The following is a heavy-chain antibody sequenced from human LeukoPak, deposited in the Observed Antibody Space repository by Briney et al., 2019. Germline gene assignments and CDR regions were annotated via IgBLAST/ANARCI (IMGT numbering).Heavy chain of an antibody. Sequence: ASVKVSCKASGYTFTSYDINWVRQATGQGLEWMGWMNPNGGNTGSAQRFQGRVTMTRDTSRSTAYMELSSLTSEDTAVYYCARGPLVRLPSSFDPWGQGTLVTVSS. CDR2: MNPNGGNT. D-gene: IGHD3-16*02. CDR3: ARGPLVRLPSSFDP. J-gene: IGHJ5*02. CDR1: GYTFTSYD. V-gene: IGHV1-8*01.